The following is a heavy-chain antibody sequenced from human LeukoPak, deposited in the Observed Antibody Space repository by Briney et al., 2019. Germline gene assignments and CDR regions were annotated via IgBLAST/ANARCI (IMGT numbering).Heavy chain of an antibody. CDR3: ARVPAFNYGSGSSCTRGGY. V-gene: IGHV4-31*03. J-gene: IGHJ4*02. CDR2: IYYSGST. D-gene: IGHD3-10*01. Sequence: SQTLSLTCTVSGGSISSGGYYWSWIRQHPGKGLEWIGYIYYSGSTYYNPSLKSRVTISVDTSKNQFSLKLSSVTAADTAVYYCARVPAFNYGSGSSCTRGGYWGQGTLVTVSS. CDR1: GGSISSGGYY.